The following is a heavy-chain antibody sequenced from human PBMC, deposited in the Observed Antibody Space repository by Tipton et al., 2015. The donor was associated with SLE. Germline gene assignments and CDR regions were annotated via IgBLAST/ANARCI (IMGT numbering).Heavy chain of an antibody. CDR1: GDSIGRYY. CDR3: ARVPYCSGTSCYRGMDV. D-gene: IGHD2-2*01. V-gene: IGHV4-4*07. CDR2: IYNSGST. Sequence: TLSLTCTVSGDSIGRYYWSWIRQPAGKGLEWIGRIYNSGSTNYNPSLKSRLTMSVDTSKDQYSMTLRSVTAADTAVYYCARVPYCSGTSCYRGMDVGGQGTTVTVSS. J-gene: IGHJ6*02.